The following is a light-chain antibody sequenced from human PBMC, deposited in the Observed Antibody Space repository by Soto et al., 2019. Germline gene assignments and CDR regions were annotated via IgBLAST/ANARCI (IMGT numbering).Light chain of an antibody. CDR2: STN. CDR3: LLYSGDGQV. J-gene: IGLJ2*01. Sequence: QTVVTQEPSLTVSPGGTVPLTCASSAGAVTSGSYANWFQQKPGQAPRALIYSTNNRHSWTPARFSGSLLGGKAVLTLSAVQPEDEAEYYCLLYSGDGQVFGGGTKLTVL. CDR1: AGAVTSGSY. V-gene: IGLV7-43*01.